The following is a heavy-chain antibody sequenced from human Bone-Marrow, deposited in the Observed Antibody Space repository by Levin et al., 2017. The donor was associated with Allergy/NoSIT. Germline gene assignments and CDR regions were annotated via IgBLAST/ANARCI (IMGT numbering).Heavy chain of an antibody. J-gene: IGHJ4*02. CDR2: ISYSGST. Sequence: SETLSLTCTVSGGSISSGDYYWSWIRQPPGKGLEWIGYISYSGSTYYNPSLKSRVTISVDTSKNQFSLRLSSVTAAATAVYYCARAPRDSVWGSYRSPCYFDYWGQGTLVTVSS. D-gene: IGHD3-16*02. V-gene: IGHV4-30-4*01. CDR3: ARAPRDSVWGSYRSPCYFDY. CDR1: GGSISSGDYY.